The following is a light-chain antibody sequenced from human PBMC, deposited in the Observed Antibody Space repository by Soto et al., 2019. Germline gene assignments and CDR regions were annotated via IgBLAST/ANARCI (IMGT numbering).Light chain of an antibody. J-gene: IGKJ5*01. Sequence: EIVLTQSPGTLSLSPGERATLSCRASQSVSSSYLAWYQQKPGQAPRLLIYDASSRATGIPDRFSGSGSGTDCTLTISRLEPEDFAVYYCQLYSRSPRQITFGQGTRLEI. CDR3: QLYSRSPRQIT. CDR1: QSVSSSY. V-gene: IGKV3-20*01. CDR2: DAS.